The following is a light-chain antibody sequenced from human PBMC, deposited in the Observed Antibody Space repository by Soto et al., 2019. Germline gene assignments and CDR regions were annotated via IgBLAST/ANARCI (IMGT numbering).Light chain of an antibody. V-gene: IGKV3-15*01. J-gene: IGKJ4*01. CDR3: QQYNNWPPIT. Sequence: EIVMTQSPATLSVSPGERATLSCRASQSVSSNLAWYQQKPGQAPRLLIYGASTRATGIPARFSGSGSGTELTLTISGLQYDDFAVYSCQQYNNWPPITCGGGTKVEIK. CDR2: GAS. CDR1: QSVSSN.